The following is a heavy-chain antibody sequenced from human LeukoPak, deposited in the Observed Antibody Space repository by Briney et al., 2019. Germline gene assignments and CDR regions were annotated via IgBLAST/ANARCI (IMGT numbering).Heavy chain of an antibody. CDR2: IYYSGST. D-gene: IGHD3-3*01. J-gene: IGHJ4*02. CDR3: ARNSITIFGVVNPPDD. Sequence: SETLSLTCTVSGGSISSSSYYWGWIRQPPGKGLEWIGSIYYSGSTYYNPSLKSRVTISVDRSKNQFSLKLSSVTAADTAVYYCARNSITIFGVVNPPDDWGQGTLVTVSS. CDR1: GGSISSSSYY. V-gene: IGHV4-39*07.